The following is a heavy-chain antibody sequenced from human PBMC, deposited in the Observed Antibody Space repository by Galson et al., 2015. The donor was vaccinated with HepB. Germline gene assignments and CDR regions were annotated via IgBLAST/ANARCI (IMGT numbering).Heavy chain of an antibody. J-gene: IGHJ5*02. V-gene: IGHV4-59*01. CDR2: ISYSGNT. D-gene: IGHD4-17*01. CDR1: GVSISTYF. CDR3: ARVAVTTVIWFDP. Sequence: TLSLTCTVSGVSISTYFWSWIRQPPGRGLEWIGGISYSGNTNYNPSLKSRATLSLDTSKNQFSLSLGSVTAADTAMYYCARVAVTTVIWFDPWGQGTLVTVSA.